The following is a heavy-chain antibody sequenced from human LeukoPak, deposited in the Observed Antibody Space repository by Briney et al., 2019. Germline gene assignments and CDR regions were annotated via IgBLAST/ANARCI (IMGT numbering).Heavy chain of an antibody. Sequence: SETLSLTCTVSGGSISSSSYYWGWIRQPPGKGLEWIGSIYYSGSTYYNPSLKSRVTISVDTSKNQFSLKLSSVTAADTAVYYCARPVVGATIEVAFDIWGHGTMVTVSS. CDR2: IYYSGST. CDR3: ARPVVGATIEVAFDI. D-gene: IGHD1-26*01. V-gene: IGHV4-39*01. CDR1: GGSISSSSYY. J-gene: IGHJ3*02.